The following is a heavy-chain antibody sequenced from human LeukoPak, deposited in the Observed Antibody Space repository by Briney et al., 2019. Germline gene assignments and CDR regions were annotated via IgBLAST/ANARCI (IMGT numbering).Heavy chain of an antibody. J-gene: IGHJ4*02. D-gene: IGHD3-9*01. V-gene: IGHV3-21*01. Sequence: GGSLRLSCAASGFSFSGYNRNWVRQAPGKGLEWVSSITSSSIYIYYADSVKGRFTISRDNAKNSLYLQMNSLRAEDTAVYYCARVLRDYFFDFWGQGTLVTVSS. CDR3: ARVLRDYFFDF. CDR1: GFSFSGYN. CDR2: ITSSSIYI.